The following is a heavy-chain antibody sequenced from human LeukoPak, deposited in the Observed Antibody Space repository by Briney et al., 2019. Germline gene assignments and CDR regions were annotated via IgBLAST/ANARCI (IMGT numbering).Heavy chain of an antibody. J-gene: IGHJ5*02. Sequence: ASVKVSCKVSGYTLTELSMHWVRQAPGKGRGWTGGFDPEDGETIYAPKFQCRVTITEGTSTDTAYIDLSSLRCQVTAVYYCTTHSSGGSCYPTNWFDPWGQGTLVTVSS. CDR2: FDPEDGET. V-gene: IGHV1-24*01. D-gene: IGHD2-15*01. CDR3: TTHSSGGSCYPTNWFDP. CDR1: GYTLTELS.